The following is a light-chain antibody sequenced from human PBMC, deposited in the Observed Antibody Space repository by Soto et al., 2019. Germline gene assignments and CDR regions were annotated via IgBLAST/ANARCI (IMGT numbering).Light chain of an antibody. V-gene: IGLV2-23*01. CDR1: SSDVGSYNL. CDR3: CSYAGSRTRV. CDR2: EGS. Sequence: QSALTQPASVSGSPGQSITISCTGTSSDVGSYNLVSWYQQHPGKAPKLMIYEGSKRPSGVSNRFSGSKAGNTASLTTSGRQGAAADDYYCCSYAGSRTRVFGGETKVTVL. J-gene: IGLJ3*02.